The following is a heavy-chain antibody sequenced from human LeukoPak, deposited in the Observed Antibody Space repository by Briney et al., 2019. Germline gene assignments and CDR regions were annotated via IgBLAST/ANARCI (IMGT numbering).Heavy chain of an antibody. CDR1: GGSISSGGYY. Sequence: PSETLSLTCTVSGGSISSGGYYWSWLRQHPGKGLEWIGYIYYSGSTYYNPSLKSRVTISVDTSKNQFSLKLSSVTAADTAVYYCARVPYYDILTGYSPTGFDPWGQGTLVAVSS. J-gene: IGHJ5*02. CDR2: IYYSGST. CDR3: ARVPYYDILTGYSPTGFDP. V-gene: IGHV4-31*03. D-gene: IGHD3-9*01.